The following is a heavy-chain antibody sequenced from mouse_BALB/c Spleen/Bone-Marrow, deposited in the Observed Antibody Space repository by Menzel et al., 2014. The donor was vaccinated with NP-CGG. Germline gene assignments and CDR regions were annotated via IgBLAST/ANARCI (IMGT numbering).Heavy chain of an antibody. CDR3: AKCDYYGRPFAY. J-gene: IGHJ3*01. CDR2: ILGDGRT. CDR1: GFSLTSYG. D-gene: IGHD1-2*01. Sequence: QVQLQQPGPGLVAPSQSLSVTCTVSGFSLTSYGLSWVRQPPGKGLEWLGVILGDGRTNYHSALISRLNISKDNSKSQVFLKLNSLQTDDTATYYCAKCDYYGRPFAYWGQGTLVTVSA. V-gene: IGHV2-3*01.